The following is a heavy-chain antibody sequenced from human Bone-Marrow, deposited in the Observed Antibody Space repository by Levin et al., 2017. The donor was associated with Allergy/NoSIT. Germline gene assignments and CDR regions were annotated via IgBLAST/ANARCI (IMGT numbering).Heavy chain of an antibody. CDR3: ARDPGFPRFYDYYMDV. CDR1: GITFSDYG. D-gene: IGHD1-1*01. Sequence: GGSLRLSCAASGITFSDYGMHWVRQAPGKGLEWVAVIWYDGSNTDYANSVKGRFTISRDNSKNTLYLQMNSLGVEDTAVYYCARDPGFPRFYDYYMDVWGKGTTVTVSS. V-gene: IGHV3-33*01. J-gene: IGHJ6*03. CDR2: IWYDGSNT.